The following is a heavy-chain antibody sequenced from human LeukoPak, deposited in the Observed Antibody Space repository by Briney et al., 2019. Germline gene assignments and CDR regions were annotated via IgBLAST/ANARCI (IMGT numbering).Heavy chain of an antibody. V-gene: IGHV3-23*01. J-gene: IGHJ2*01. CDR3: AKDLSGYGPYWYFDL. Sequence: GGSLRLSCAASGFTFSSYGMSWVRQAPGKGLEWVSSISGSVGTIYYAGSVKGRFTISRDNSKNTLYLQMNNLRAEDSAVYYCAKDLSGYGPYWYFDLWGRGTLVTVSS. CDR2: ISGSVGTI. CDR1: GFTFSSYG. D-gene: IGHD6-25*01.